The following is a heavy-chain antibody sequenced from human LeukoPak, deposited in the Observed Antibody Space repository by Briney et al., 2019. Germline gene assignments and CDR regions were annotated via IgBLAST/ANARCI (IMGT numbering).Heavy chain of an antibody. CDR2: IYTSGST. J-gene: IGHJ6*03. CDR3: AREHYDSSGYYLCYYYYYMDV. V-gene: IGHV4-61*02. Sequence: SQTLSLTCTVSGGSISSGSYYWSWIRPPAGKGLEWIGRIYTSGSTNYNPSLKSRVTISVDTSKNQFSLKLSSETAADTAVYYCAREHYDSSGYYLCYYYYYMDVWGKGTTVTVSS. D-gene: IGHD3-22*01. CDR1: GGSISSGSYY.